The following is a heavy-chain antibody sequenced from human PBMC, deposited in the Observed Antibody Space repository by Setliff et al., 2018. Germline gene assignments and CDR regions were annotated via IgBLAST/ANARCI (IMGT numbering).Heavy chain of an antibody. CDR3: ARALYGYSYGYDF. V-gene: IGHV3-11*06. CDR2: ISITSRHYT. Sequence: KPSETLSLSCAASGFTFSDYYMSWIRQAPGKGLEHVSFISITSRHYTNYADSVKGRFTISRDNAKTSLYLQMNGLRAEDTGVYYCARALYGYSYGYDFWGQGTPVTVSS. J-gene: IGHJ4*02. D-gene: IGHD5-18*01. CDR1: GFTFSDYY.